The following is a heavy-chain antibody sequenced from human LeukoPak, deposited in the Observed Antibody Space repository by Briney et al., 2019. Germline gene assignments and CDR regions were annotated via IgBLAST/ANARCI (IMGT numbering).Heavy chain of an antibody. CDR3: AKDGQSYAPYAMDV. V-gene: IGHV3-30*18. CDR2: IWFDGSKK. J-gene: IGHJ6*02. CDR1: GFIFSDYA. D-gene: IGHD5-18*01. Sequence: GTSLRLSCAASGFIFSDYAMHWVRQAPGRGLEWVAQIWFDGSKKNYADSVKGRFTISRDQSKNTVSLQMNSLRAEDTALYYCAKDGQSYAPYAMDVWGQGTTVTVSS.